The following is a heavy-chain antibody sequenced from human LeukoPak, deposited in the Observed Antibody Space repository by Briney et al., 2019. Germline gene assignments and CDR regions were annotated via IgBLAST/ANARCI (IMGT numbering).Heavy chain of an antibody. Sequence: SDTLSLTCTVSGGSISSYYWSWIRQPSRRGLEGIGYIYYSGSTNYNPSLKSRVTISVDTSKKQFSLKLSSVTAADTAVYYCARGSEYSSSSGIGYWGQGTLVTVSS. CDR3: ARGSEYSSSSGIGY. D-gene: IGHD6-6*01. CDR1: GGSISSYY. CDR2: IYYSGST. J-gene: IGHJ4*02. V-gene: IGHV4-59*07.